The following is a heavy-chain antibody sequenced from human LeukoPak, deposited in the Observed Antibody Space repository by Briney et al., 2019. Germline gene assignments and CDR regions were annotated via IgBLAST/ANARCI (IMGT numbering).Heavy chain of an antibody. D-gene: IGHD6-19*01. J-gene: IGHJ4*02. CDR3: AKADDVLIAVAGLFDY. CDR2: ISGSGGST. CDR1: GFTFSSYG. Sequence: GGSLRLSCAASGFTFSSYGMSWVRKAPGQGLEWVSAISGSGGSTYYADSVKGRFTISRDNSNNTLYLHMNSLRAEDTAVYYCAKADDVLIAVAGLFDYWGQGTLVTVSS. V-gene: IGHV3-23*01.